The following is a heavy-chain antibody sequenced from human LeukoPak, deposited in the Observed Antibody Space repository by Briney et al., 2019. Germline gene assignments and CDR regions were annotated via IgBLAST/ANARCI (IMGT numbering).Heavy chain of an antibody. CDR1: GYTFTSYG. J-gene: IGHJ4*02. Sequence: GASVKVSCKASGYTFTSYGISWVRQAPGKGLEWMGWISAYNGNTNYAQKLQGRVTMTTDTSTSTAYMELRSLRSDDTAVYYCARGREQWLVRGEFDYWGQGTLVTVSS. V-gene: IGHV1-18*01. D-gene: IGHD6-19*01. CDR3: ARGREQWLVRGEFDY. CDR2: ISAYNGNT.